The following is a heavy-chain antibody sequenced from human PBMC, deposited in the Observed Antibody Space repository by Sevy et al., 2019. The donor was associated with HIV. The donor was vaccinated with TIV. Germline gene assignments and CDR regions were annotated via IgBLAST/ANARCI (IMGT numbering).Heavy chain of an antibody. CDR3: ARDLIEGTRWGWFDP. J-gene: IGHJ5*02. CDR1: GYTCTSYA. Sequence: ASVKVSCKASGYTCTSYAMHWVRQAPGQRLEWMGWINAGNGNTKYSQKFQGRVTITRDTSASTVYMELSSVRSEDTAVDYCARDLIEGTRWGWFDPWGQGTLVTVSS. CDR2: INAGNGNT. D-gene: IGHD3-16*02. V-gene: IGHV1-3*01.